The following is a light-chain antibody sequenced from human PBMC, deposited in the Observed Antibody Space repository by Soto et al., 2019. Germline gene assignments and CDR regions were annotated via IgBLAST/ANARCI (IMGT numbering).Light chain of an antibody. V-gene: IGKV1-39*01. CDR3: QQSHTSPLS. CDR1: HNINTF. Sequence: DIQMTQSPSSLSAAVGDRVTITCRASHNINTFLNWYQQKPGKVPKLLIYGAYHLDSEVPSRFVGGGSGTDFTLTISSLQPDDFATYFCQQSHTSPLSFGGGTKVETK. J-gene: IGKJ4*01. CDR2: GAY.